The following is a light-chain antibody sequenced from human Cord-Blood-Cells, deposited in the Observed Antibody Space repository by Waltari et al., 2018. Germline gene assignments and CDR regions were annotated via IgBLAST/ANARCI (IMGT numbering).Light chain of an antibody. V-gene: IGLV1-44*01. CDR1: SSNIGSNT. CDR3: AAWDDSLNGYV. J-gene: IGLJ1*01. CDR2: SNN. Sequence: QSVLTQPPSASGTPGQRVTLSCSGSSSNIGSNTVNWYQQLPGTAPKLRIYSNNQRPSGVPDRFSGSKSGTSASLAISGLQSEDEADYYCAAWDDSLNGYVFGTGTKVTVL.